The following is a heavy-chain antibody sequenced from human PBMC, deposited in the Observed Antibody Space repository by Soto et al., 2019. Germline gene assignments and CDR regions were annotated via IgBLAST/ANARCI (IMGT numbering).Heavy chain of an antibody. CDR3: AQLEYSTSSVDY. V-gene: IGHV2-5*02. D-gene: IGHD6-6*01. J-gene: IGHJ4*02. CDR2: IYWDDDD. CDR1: GFSLSASQVG. Sequence: GSGPTLVNPTQTLTLTCSFSGFSLSASQVGVGWVRQPPGKALEWLAVIYWDDDDRYSPSLKSRLTITKDTSKNQVVLTMTNMDPVDTATYYCAQLEYSTSSVDYWGQGTLVTVSS.